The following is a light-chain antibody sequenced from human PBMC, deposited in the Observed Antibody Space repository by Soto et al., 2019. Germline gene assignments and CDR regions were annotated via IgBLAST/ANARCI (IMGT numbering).Light chain of an antibody. Sequence: DIQMTQSPSTLSASVGDRVTITCRASQTISSWLAWYQQKPGKAPKLLIYKASSLESGVPPRFSGSGSGTEFTLTISSLQPDDFATYYCQHYNSYPVTFGQGTKVDIK. V-gene: IGKV1-5*03. CDR2: KAS. CDR3: QHYNSYPVT. CDR1: QTISSW. J-gene: IGKJ1*01.